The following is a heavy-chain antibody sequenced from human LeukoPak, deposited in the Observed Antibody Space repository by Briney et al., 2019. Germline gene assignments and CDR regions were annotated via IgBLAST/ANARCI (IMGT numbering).Heavy chain of an antibody. J-gene: IGHJ4*02. CDR3: AKDRFPYDNSGFLHYFDY. CDR1: GFTFSSYA. CDR2: ISGSGGST. V-gene: IGHV3-23*01. Sequence: GGSLRLSCAASGFTFSSYAMNWVRQAPGKGLEWVSVISGSGGSTYSADSVKGRFTISRDNSKNTLYLQMNSLRAENTAVYYCAKDRFPYDNSGFLHYFDYWGQGTLVTVAS. D-gene: IGHD3-22*01.